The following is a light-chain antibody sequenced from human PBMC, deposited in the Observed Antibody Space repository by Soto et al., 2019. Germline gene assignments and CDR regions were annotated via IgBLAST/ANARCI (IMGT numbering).Light chain of an antibody. J-gene: IGKJ2*01. CDR3: QQRHSTPYT. CDR1: QSLNSL. Sequence: DIQMTQSASTLSASVVDRVTVSCLASQSLNSLLASDQPTPGRAPKLLIHSASALPSGVPSRFSRSGSGTEFTLTTSGLQPEDFATYYCQQRHSTPYTVGQGTRWIS. V-gene: IGKV1-39*01. CDR2: SAS.